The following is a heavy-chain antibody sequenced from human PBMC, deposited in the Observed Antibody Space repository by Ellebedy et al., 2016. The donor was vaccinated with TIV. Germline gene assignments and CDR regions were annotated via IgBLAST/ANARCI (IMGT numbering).Heavy chain of an antibody. Sequence: GGSLRLXXAASGFTFSSYGMHWVRQAPGKGLEWVAVIWYDGSNKYYADSVKGRFTISRDNSKNTLYLQMNSLRAEDTAVYYCARDPSTFGGDLTDYWGQGTLVTVSS. CDR1: GFTFSSYG. V-gene: IGHV3-33*01. CDR2: IWYDGSNK. J-gene: IGHJ4*02. CDR3: ARDPSTFGGDLTDY. D-gene: IGHD3-16*01.